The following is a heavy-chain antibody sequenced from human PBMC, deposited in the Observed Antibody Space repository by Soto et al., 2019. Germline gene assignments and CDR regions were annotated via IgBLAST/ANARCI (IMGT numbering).Heavy chain of an antibody. J-gene: IGHJ6*02. V-gene: IGHV3-23*01. Sequence: GGSLRLSCAASGFTFSSYAMSWVRQAPGKGLEWVSAISGSGGSTYYADSVKGRFTISRDNSKNTLYLQMNSLRAEDTAVYYCAKSYSSSSIYYYYGMDVWGQGTTVTVYS. CDR2: ISGSGGST. CDR3: AKSYSSSSIYYYYGMDV. CDR1: GFTFSSYA. D-gene: IGHD6-6*01.